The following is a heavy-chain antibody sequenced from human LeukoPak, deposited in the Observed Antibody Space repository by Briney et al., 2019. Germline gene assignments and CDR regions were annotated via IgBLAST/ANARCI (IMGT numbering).Heavy chain of an antibody. J-gene: IGHJ3*02. V-gene: IGHV3-30*18. D-gene: IGHD3-22*01. Sequence: VGSLRLSCAASGFTFSSYGMHWVRQAPRKGLEWVSVISYDGSNKYYADSVKGRFTISRDNSKNTLYLQMTSLRAEYTAVYYCAKARNYYDSSGYYPDAFDIWGQGTMVTVSS. CDR1: GFTFSSYG. CDR3: AKARNYYDSSGYYPDAFDI. CDR2: ISYDGSNK.